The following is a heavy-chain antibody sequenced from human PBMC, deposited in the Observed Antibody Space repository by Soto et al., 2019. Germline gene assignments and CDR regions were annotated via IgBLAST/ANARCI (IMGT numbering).Heavy chain of an antibody. CDR1: GGTFSSYA. D-gene: IGHD2-15*01. CDR2: IIPIFGTA. CDR3: QGAYCSGGSCYPNWFDP. J-gene: IGHJ5*02. Sequence: QVQLVQSGAEVKKPGSSVKVSCKASGGTFSSYAISWVRQAPGQGLEWMGGIIPIFGTANYAQKFQGRVTITADESTSTAYMELSSLRSEDTAVYYCQGAYCSGGSCYPNWFDPWGQGTLVTVSS. V-gene: IGHV1-69*01.